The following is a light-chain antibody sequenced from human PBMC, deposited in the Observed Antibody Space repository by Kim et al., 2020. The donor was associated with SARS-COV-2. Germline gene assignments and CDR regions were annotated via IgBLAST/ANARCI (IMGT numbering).Light chain of an antibody. CDR3: QVWESSSDHRCV. CDR1: NIGSKS. V-gene: IGLV3-21*01. Sequence: SYELTQPPSVSVAPGKTARITCGGNNIGSKSVHWYQQKPGQAPVLVIYYDSDRPSGIPERFSGSNSGNTATLTINRVEAGDEADYYCQVWESSSDHRCVFGGGTQLTVL. J-gene: IGLJ3*02. CDR2: YDS.